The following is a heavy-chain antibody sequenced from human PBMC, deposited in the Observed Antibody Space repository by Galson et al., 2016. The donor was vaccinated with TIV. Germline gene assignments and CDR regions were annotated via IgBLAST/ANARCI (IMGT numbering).Heavy chain of an antibody. J-gene: IGHJ4*02. V-gene: IGHV3-33*01. CDR3: AREFRDYYFDY. D-gene: IGHD2-21*01. Sequence: SLRLSCATSGFTFSSYGMNWVRQAPGKGLEWVAGMWFDGSHENYADSMKGRVAISRDNSKKTLFLQMTSLKVEDTAVYYCAREFRDYYFDYWGQGTLVTVSS. CDR1: GFTFSSYG. CDR2: MWFDGSHE.